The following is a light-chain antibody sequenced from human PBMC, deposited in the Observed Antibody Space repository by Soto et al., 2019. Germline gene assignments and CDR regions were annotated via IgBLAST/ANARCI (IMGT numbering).Light chain of an antibody. CDR1: QSITTY. CDR2: AAS. J-gene: IGKJ4*01. Sequence: DIQMTQSPSSLSASVGDRVTITCRASQSITTYLNWYRQKPGKAPKLLIYAASSLQSGVPSRFSGSGSETEFTLSISSLQPEDFETYFCQQIYSVQLNFGGGTKVDI. CDR3: QQIYSVQLN. V-gene: IGKV1-39*01.